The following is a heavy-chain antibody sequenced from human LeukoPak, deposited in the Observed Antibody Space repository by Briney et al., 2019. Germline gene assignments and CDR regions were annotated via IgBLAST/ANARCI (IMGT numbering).Heavy chain of an antibody. D-gene: IGHD3-22*01. CDR3: AKDIDDSSGYYYGMDV. J-gene: IGHJ6*02. V-gene: IGHV3-9*01. Sequence: GRSLRLSCAASGFTFDDYAMHWVRHAPGKGLEWVSGISWNSGSIGYADSVKGRFTISRDNAKNSLYLQMNSLRAEDTALYYCAKDIDDSSGYYYGMDVWGQGTTVTVSS. CDR2: ISWNSGSI. CDR1: GFTFDDYA.